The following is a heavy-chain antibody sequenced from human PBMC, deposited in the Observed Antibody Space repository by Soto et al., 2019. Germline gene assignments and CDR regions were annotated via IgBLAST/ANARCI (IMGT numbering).Heavy chain of an antibody. CDR3: ASPSIAARDYYYYGMDV. V-gene: IGHV1-69*01. J-gene: IGHJ6*02. D-gene: IGHD6-6*01. Sequence: QVQLVQSGAEVKKPGSSVKVSCKASGGTFSSYAISWVRQAPGQGLEWMGGIIPIFGTANYAQKFQGRVTITADESTRTAYMELSSLRSEDTAVYYCASPSIAARDYYYYGMDVWGQGTTVTVSS. CDR2: IIPIFGTA. CDR1: GGTFSSYA.